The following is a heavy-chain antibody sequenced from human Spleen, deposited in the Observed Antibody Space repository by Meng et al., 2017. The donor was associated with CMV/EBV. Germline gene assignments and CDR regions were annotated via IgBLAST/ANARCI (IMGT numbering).Heavy chain of an antibody. CDR3: AKIRGGG. D-gene: IGHD2-15*01. CDR1: GFPFSAPS. V-gene: IGHV3-72*01. J-gene: IGHJ4*02. Sequence: LSCAASGFPFSAPSMAWVRQAPGKGLEWVGRTRNKANSYTTEYAASVKGRFTISRDDSKNSLYLQMNSLKTEDTAVYYCAKIRGGGWGQGTLVTVSS. CDR2: TRNKANSYTT.